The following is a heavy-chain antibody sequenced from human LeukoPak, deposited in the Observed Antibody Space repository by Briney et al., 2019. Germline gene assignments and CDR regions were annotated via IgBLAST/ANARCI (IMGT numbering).Heavy chain of an antibody. CDR2: IWYDGSNK. D-gene: IGHD3-9*01. J-gene: IGHJ4*02. CDR1: GFTFSSYG. Sequence: QPGGSLRLSCAASGFTFSSYGMHWVRQAPGKGLEWVAVIWYDGSNKYNADSVKGRFTISRDNSKNTLYLQMNRLRAKDTAVYYCARVEPSDILTGPFGYWGQGTLVTVPS. CDR3: ARVEPSDILTGPFGY. V-gene: IGHV3-33*01.